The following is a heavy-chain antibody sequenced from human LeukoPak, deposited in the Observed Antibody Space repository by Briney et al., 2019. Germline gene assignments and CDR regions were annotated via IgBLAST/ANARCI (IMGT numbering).Heavy chain of an antibody. CDR2: IYYSGST. Sequence: PSETLSPTCTVSGGSISSGGYYWSWIRQHPGKGLEWIGYIYYSGSTYYNPSLKSRVTISVDTSKNQFSLKLSSVTAADTAVYYCARALKDYDILTGYDYWGQGTLVTVSS. D-gene: IGHD3-9*01. CDR3: ARALKDYDILTGYDY. V-gene: IGHV4-31*03. CDR1: GGSISSGGYY. J-gene: IGHJ4*02.